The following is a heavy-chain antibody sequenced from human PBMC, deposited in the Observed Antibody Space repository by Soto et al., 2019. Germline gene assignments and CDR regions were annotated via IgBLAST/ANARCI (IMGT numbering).Heavy chain of an antibody. D-gene: IGHD5-12*01. V-gene: IGHV3-21*02. Sequence: EVQLVESGGGLVKPGGSLRLSCAASGFTFSDYGMIWVRQAPGKGLEWVSSITAGSNYIYYADSVKGRFTISRDNAKNSLYLQMNSLRAEDTAVYYCARVDGYTYPNDYWGQGTRVTGSS. CDR1: GFTFSDYG. CDR3: ARVDGYTYPNDY. CDR2: ITAGSNYI. J-gene: IGHJ4*02.